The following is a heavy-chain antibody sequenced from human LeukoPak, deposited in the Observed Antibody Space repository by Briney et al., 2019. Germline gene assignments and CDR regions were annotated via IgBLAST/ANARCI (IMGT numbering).Heavy chain of an antibody. J-gene: IGHJ4*02. D-gene: IGHD1-26*01. CDR3: ARTRIVGATGGTDS. Sequence: GGSLRLSCAASGFTFSSYSMNWVRQAPGKGLEWVSSISSSSSYIYYADSVKGRFTISRDNAKNSLYLQMNSLRAEDTAVYYCARTRIVGATGGTDSWGQGTLVTVSS. V-gene: IGHV3-21*01. CDR1: GFTFSSYS. CDR2: ISSSSSYI.